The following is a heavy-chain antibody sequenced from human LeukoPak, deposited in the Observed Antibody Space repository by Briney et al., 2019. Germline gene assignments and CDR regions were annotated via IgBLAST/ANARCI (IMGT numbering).Heavy chain of an antibody. CDR2: INHSGST. V-gene: IGHV4-34*01. D-gene: IGHD5-24*01. CDR3: ARGGSYNYKLGY. Sequence: PSESLSPTCAVSGGSFSGYYWSWIRQPPGKGLEWIGEINHSGSTNYNPYLKSRVTISVDTSKNQFSLKLSSVTAADTAVYYCARGGSYNYKLGYWGQGTLVTVSS. J-gene: IGHJ4*02. CDR1: GGSFSGYY.